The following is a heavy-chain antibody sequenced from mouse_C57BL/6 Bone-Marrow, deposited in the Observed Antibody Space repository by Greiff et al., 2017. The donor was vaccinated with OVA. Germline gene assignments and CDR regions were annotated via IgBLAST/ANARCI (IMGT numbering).Heavy chain of an antibody. V-gene: IGHV1-19*01. CDR3: ARGNYYGSTIDY. Sequence: VQLKQSGPVLVKPGASVKMSCKASGYTFTDYYMNWVKQSHGKSLEWIGVINPYNGGTSYNQKFKGKATLTVDKSSSTAYMELNSLTSEDSAVYYSARGNYYGSTIDYWGQGTTLTVSS. CDR1: GYTFTDYY. J-gene: IGHJ2*01. CDR2: INPYNGGT. D-gene: IGHD1-1*01.